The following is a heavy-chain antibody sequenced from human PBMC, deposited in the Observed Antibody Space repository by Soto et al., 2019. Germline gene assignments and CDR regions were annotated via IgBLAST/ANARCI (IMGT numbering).Heavy chain of an antibody. CDR2: TYYRSQWYN. CDR1: GDSVSSNSAA. CDR3: ARTVARDYYYKGVDV. D-gene: IGHD6-19*01. J-gene: IGHJ6*02. Sequence: QTLSLTGVISGDSVSSNSAAWNWIRQSPSRGLEWLGRTYYRSQWYNDYAVSVKGRIIINPDTSKNQFSLQLSSVTPEDTAVYYCARTVARDYYYKGVDVWGQGTTVTV. V-gene: IGHV6-1*01.